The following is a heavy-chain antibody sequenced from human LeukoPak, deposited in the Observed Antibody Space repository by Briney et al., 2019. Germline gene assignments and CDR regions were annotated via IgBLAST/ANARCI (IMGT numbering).Heavy chain of an antibody. J-gene: IGHJ3*02. CDR1: GGSFSEYY. CDR3: ARVPTGRNVVAAAARMGWNGAFDI. CDR2: ISQSGSI. Sequence: SETLSLTCAVYGGSFSEYYWSWIRQSPGEGLEWIAEISQSGSINYNPSLKSRVTISVDASKKQFSLKMSSVTAADTAMYYCARVPTGRNVVAAAARMGWNGAFDIWGQGTMVTVSS. D-gene: IGHD2-2*01. V-gene: IGHV4-34*01.